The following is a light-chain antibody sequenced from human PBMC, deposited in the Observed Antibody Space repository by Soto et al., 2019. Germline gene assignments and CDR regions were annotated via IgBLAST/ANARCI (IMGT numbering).Light chain of an antibody. J-gene: IGLJ2*01. V-gene: IGLV2-14*01. CDR3: SSYTSSSNVV. CDR1: SSDVGGYNY. CDR2: EVS. Sequence: QSVLTQPASVSGSPGQSITISCTGTSSDVGGYNYVSWYQQHPGKAPKLMIYEVSNRTSGVSNRFSGSKSGNTASLTISGLQAEDEADYYCSSYTSSSNVVFGGGTQPTVL.